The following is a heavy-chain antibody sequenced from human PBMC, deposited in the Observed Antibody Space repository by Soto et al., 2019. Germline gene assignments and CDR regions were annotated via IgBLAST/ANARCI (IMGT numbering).Heavy chain of an antibody. CDR2: MNPKSGNT. D-gene: IGHD6-25*01. V-gene: IGHV1-8*02. Sequence: QVQLVQSGAEVKKPGASVKVSCKTSGYRFTSYDINWVRQAPGQGLEWMGWMNPKSGNTDHAQKVQGRVTMSKGTSNRGAYMELSSLRSDDTEVYYCARAAASLDPWGQGTLVTVSS. CDR1: GYRFTSYD. CDR3: ARAAASLDP. J-gene: IGHJ5*02.